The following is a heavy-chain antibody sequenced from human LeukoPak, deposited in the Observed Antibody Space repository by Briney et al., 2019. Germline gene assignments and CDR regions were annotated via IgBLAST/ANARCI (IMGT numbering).Heavy chain of an antibody. CDR2: ITPIPGIT. J-gene: IGHJ4*02. V-gene: IGHV1-69*02. D-gene: IGHD2-8*02. CDR3: ARLLRAVDTGAYYFDY. Sequence: SVKVSRKASGGIFSSYTFNWVRQAPGQGLEWMGRITPIPGITNYAETFQGRVTLTADTSTSTLYMELSSLRSEDTAVYYCARLLRAVDTGAYYFDYWGQGTLVTVSS. CDR1: GGIFSSYT.